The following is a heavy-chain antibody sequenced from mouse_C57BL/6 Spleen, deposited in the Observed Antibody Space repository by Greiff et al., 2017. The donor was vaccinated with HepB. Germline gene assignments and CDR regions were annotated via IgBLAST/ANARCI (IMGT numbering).Heavy chain of an antibody. CDR1: GYAFSSSW. CDR2: IYPGDGDT. V-gene: IGHV1-82*01. D-gene: IGHD5-5*01. J-gene: IGHJ1*03. Sequence: VQLQQSGPELVKPGASVNISCKASGYAFSSSWMNWVKQRPGKGLEWIGRIYPGDGDTNYNGKFKGKATLTADKSSSTAYMQLSSLTSEDSAVYFCARSGDYHWYFDVWGTGTTVTVSS. CDR3: ARSGDYHWYFDV.